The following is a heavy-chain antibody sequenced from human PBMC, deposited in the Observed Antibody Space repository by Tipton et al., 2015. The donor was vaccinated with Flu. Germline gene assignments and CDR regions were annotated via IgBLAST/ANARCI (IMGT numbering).Heavy chain of an antibody. V-gene: IGHV4-39*07. CDR2: IDYRGST. J-gene: IGHJ4*02. CDR1: GGSISSSSYH. Sequence: TLSLTCTVSGGSISSSSYHWAWIRQPPGKGLEWIANIDYRGSTHHDPSLKSRVTISVDTSKNQFSLKLSSVAAADTAVYYCARELDYGVFSPYFDYCGQGTLVTVSS. D-gene: IGHD4-17*01. CDR3: ARELDYGVFSPYFDY.